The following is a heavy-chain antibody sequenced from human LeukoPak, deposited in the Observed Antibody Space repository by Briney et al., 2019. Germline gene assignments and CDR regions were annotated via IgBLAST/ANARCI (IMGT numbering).Heavy chain of an antibody. CDR3: ARGGSNYFDY. J-gene: IGHJ4*02. D-gene: IGHD1-26*01. CDR2: IYHTGST. CDR1: GGSVSDYY. V-gene: IGHV4-59*02. Sequence: SETLSLTCTISGGSVSDYYWSWIRQSPGKGLEWIGYIYHTGSTSYSPSLKSRVTISADTSQNQFSLKLSSVTAADTAVYYCARGGSNYFDYWGQGTLVTVSS.